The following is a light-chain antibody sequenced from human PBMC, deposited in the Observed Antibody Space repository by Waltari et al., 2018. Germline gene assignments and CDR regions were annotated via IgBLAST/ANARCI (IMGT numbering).Light chain of an antibody. V-gene: IGLV1-47*01. CDR1: SPNIGSNY. J-gene: IGLJ2*01. CDR3: AAWDASLRGVV. Sequence: QSVLTQPPSASGTPGQRVTISCSGSSPNIGSNYVSWYQQLYGTAPKLPTYRNYQRPSGVPDRFSGSKSGTSASLAISGLRSEDEADYYCAAWDASLRGVVFGGGTKLTVL. CDR2: RNY.